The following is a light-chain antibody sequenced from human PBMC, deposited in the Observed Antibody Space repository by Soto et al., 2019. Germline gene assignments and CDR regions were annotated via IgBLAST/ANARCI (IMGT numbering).Light chain of an antibody. V-gene: IGLV2-14*01. CDR1: SSDVGGYNY. J-gene: IGLJ1*01. CDR3: SSYTSSSTPYV. Sequence: QSVLTQPASVSGSPGQSITISCTGTSSDVGGYNYVSWYQQHPVKAPKLMIYDVTNRPSGGSDRFSGSKSGNTASLTISGLQAQYEADYYCSSYTSSSTPYVFGTGTKRTVL. CDR2: DVT.